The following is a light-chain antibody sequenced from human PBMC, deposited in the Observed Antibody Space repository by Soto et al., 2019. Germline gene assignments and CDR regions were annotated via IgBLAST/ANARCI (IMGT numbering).Light chain of an antibody. CDR1: QSVLYSSNNQNY. Sequence: DIVMTQSPDSLAVSLGERATINCKSSQSVLYSSNNQNYLAWYQQRPGQPPKLLIYLASTRESGVPDRFSGSGSGTDFTLTITRLQAEDVAVYYCQQYESTPPTFGQGTKVEIK. CDR3: QQYESTPPT. V-gene: IGKV4-1*01. CDR2: LAS. J-gene: IGKJ2*01.